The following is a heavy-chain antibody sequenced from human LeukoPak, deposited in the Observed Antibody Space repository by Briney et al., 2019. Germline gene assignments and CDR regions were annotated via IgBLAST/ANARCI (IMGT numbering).Heavy chain of an antibody. CDR2: FSLDTDRI. D-gene: IGHD3-10*01. CDR1: GLTLDRYA. Sequence: GGSLRLSCVASGLTLDRYAMHWVRQGPGKGLEWVAGFSLDTDRIDYADSVRGRFTVSKDDAKKTLYLQMNNLRTEDTALYYCTKDITPGGADVWSQGTTVTVSS. J-gene: IGHJ6*02. V-gene: IGHV3-9*01. CDR3: TKDITPGGADV.